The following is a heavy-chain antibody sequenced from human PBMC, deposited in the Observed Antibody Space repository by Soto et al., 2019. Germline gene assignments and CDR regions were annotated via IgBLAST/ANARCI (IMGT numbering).Heavy chain of an antibody. CDR3: AGAAAARHAAWY. D-gene: IGHD6-6*01. Sequence: QVQLVESGGGLVQPGGSLRLSCAASGFTFGDYYMSWIRQAPGTGLEWVSYISSSGSSTYYVDTVRGRFTISRDNAKNSLYLQMDSLGAEDTAVYYCAGAAAARHAAWYWGQGTLVTVSS. CDR1: GFTFGDYY. CDR2: ISSSGSST. J-gene: IGHJ4*02. V-gene: IGHV3-11*01.